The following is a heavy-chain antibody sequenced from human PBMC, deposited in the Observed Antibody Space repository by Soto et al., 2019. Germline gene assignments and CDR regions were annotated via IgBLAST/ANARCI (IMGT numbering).Heavy chain of an antibody. V-gene: IGHV3-30*03. Sequence: GGSLRLSCAASGFTFSDFAIHWVRQAAGKGLQWLAVTSFDGNKKYYADSVKGRLTISRDNSKNTLYLQMNSLTSDDTAVYYCAFGEESRYYYYGMDVWGQGTTVTVSS. D-gene: IGHD3-10*01. J-gene: IGHJ6*02. CDR3: AFGEESRYYYYGMDV. CDR2: TSFDGNKK. CDR1: GFTFSDFA.